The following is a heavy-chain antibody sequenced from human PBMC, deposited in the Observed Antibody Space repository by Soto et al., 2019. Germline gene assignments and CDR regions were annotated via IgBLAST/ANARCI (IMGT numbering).Heavy chain of an antibody. CDR3: ARDDSGYDPYFYY. Sequence: EVQLVESGGGLVKPGGSLRLSCAASGFTFSSYSMNWVRQAPGKRLEWVSSISSSSSYIYYADSVKGRFTISRDNAKNSLYLQMNSLRAEYTAVYYCARDDSGYDPYFYYWGQGNLVTVSS. D-gene: IGHD5-12*01. CDR1: GFTFSSYS. V-gene: IGHV3-21*01. J-gene: IGHJ4*02. CDR2: ISSSSSYI.